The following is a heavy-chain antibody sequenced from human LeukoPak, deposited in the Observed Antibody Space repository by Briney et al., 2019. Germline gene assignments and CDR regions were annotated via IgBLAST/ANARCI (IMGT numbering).Heavy chain of an antibody. CDR1: GFSFSSSA. J-gene: IGHJ5*02. CDR2: ITGGHYAT. D-gene: IGHD4-17*01. Sequence: GGSLRLSCAASGFSFSSSAMTWVRQAPGKGLEWVSSITGGHYATYNTDSVKGRFTISRDNAKNTLYLQMNSLRADDTAIYYCTKDPNGDYIGAFDPWGQGTLVTVSS. V-gene: IGHV3-23*01. CDR3: TKDPNGDYIGAFDP.